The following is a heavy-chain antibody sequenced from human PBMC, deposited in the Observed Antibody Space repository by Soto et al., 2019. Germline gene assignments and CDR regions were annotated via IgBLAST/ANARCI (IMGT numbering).Heavy chain of an antibody. J-gene: IGHJ4*02. CDR1: GFTFSDYY. CDR2: ISSSSDYT. Sequence: QVQLVESGGGLVKPGGSLRLSCAASGFTFSDYYMSWIRQAPGKGLEWISYISSSSDYTNYADSVKGRFTISRDNAKNSLYLQMNSLRAEDTAVYYCARKDYYDGSGYYSYWGQGTLVSVSS. D-gene: IGHD3-22*01. CDR3: ARKDYYDGSGYYSY. V-gene: IGHV3-11*05.